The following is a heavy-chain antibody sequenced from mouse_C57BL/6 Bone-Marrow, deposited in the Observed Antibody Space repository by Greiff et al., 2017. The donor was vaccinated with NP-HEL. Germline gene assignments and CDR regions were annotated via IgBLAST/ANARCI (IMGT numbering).Heavy chain of an antibody. CDR1: GYSFTDYN. V-gene: IGHV1-39*01. D-gene: IGHD1-1*01. CDR2: INPNYGTT. Sequence: VQLQQSGPELVKPGASVKISCKASGYSFTDYNMNWVKQSNGKSLAWIGVINPNYGTTSYNQKFKGKATLHVDQSSSTAYKQLNSLTSEDSAVYYWARRYYCSSYYYAMDYWGQGTSVTVSS. J-gene: IGHJ4*01. CDR3: ARRYYCSSYYYAMDY.